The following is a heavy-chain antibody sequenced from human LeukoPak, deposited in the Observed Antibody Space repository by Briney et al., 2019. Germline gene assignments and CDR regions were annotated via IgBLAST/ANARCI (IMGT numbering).Heavy chain of an antibody. CDR3: ASQRSYYYGMDV. CDR2: IYSGGST. Sequence: GGSLRLSCAASGFTVSSNYMSWVRQAPGKGLEWVSVIYSGGSTYYADSVKGRFTISRDNSKNTPYLQMNSLRAEDTAVYYCASQRSYYYGMDVWGKGTTVTVSS. CDR1: GFTVSSNY. J-gene: IGHJ6*04. V-gene: IGHV3-53*01.